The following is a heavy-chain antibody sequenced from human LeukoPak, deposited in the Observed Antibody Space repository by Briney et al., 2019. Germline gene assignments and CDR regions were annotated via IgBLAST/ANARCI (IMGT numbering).Heavy chain of an antibody. J-gene: IGHJ5*02. CDR1: GGTFSSYA. Sequence: ASVKVSCKASGGTFSSYAISWVRQAPGQGLEWMGWISAYNGNTNYAQKLQGRVTMTTDTSTSTAYMELRSLRSDDTAVYYCARVLPTMVRGVYNWFDPWGQGTLVTVSS. D-gene: IGHD3-10*01. V-gene: IGHV1-18*01. CDR3: ARVLPTMVRGVYNWFDP. CDR2: ISAYNGNT.